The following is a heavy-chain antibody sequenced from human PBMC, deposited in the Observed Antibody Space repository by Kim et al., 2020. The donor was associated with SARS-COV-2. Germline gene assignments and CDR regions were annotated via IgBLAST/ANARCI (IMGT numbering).Heavy chain of an antibody. D-gene: IGHD3-16*01. CDR3: ARVTWYWGGGTRADFDY. J-gene: IGHJ4*01. Sequence: ASVKVSYKASGYTFSSHYIHWMRQAPGQGLEWMGVINPSGGSTNLAQKFQGRLIMTRDTSTSTGYMELSSLRSEDTAGYYLARVTWYWGGGTRADFDYWG. V-gene: IGHV1-46*01. CDR1: GYTFSSHY. CDR2: INPSGGST.